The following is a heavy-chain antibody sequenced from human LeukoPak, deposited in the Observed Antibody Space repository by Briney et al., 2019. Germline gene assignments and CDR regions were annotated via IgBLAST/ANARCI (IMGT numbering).Heavy chain of an antibody. J-gene: IGHJ4*02. V-gene: IGHV3-23*01. CDR2: ISASASSA. CDR3: AKDGKSSTWSARGYFDY. CDR1: GFTFRSYA. D-gene: IGHD6-13*01. Sequence: GGSLRLSCAASGFTFRSYAMSWVRQAPGKGLAWVSGISASASSAHYADSVEGRFTVSRDNSRNTLYLQMNSLRAEDTAVYYCAKDGKSSTWSARGYFDYWVQGSLVTVSS.